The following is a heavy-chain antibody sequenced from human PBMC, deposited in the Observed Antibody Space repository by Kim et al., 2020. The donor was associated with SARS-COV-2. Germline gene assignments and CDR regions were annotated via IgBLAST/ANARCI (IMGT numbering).Heavy chain of an antibody. Sequence: SVKGRFTSSRDNSKNTLYLQMNSRRAEDTAVYYCATGPQGDGYNYGADYWGQGTLVTVSS. D-gene: IGHD5-12*01. J-gene: IGHJ4*02. CDR3: ATGPQGDGYNYGADY. V-gene: IGHV3-23*01.